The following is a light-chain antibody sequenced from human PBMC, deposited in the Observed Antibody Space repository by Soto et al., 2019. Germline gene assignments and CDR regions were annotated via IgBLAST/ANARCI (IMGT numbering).Light chain of an antibody. CDR3: SSYAGLSTYV. CDR1: DSDVGSFNL. V-gene: IGLV2-23*02. CDR2: EVT. Sequence: QSVLTQPASVSGSPGQSITISCTGTDSDVGSFNLVSWYQQHPGKAPKLIIYEVTKRPSGVYSRFSGSKSGNSASLTISGLQAEDEADYYCSSYAGLSTYVFGSGTKLTVL. J-gene: IGLJ1*01.